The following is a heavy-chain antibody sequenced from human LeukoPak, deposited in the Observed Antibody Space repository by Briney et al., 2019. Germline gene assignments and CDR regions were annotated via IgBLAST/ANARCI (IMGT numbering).Heavy chain of an antibody. Sequence: GRSLRLSCAASGFKFDDYAMHWVRQAPGKGLVWVSRISSDGRTTHYADSVKGRFTISRDSAKNTLFLQMNDLRAEDTAVYYCLGYYSGSPNWGQGTLVTVSS. V-gene: IGHV3-74*01. D-gene: IGHD3-10*01. CDR3: LGYYSGSPN. CDR1: GFKFDDYA. J-gene: IGHJ4*02. CDR2: ISSDGRTT.